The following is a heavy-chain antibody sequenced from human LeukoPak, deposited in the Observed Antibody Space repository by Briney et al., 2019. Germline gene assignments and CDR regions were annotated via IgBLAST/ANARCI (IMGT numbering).Heavy chain of an antibody. J-gene: IGHJ6*02. Sequence: SETLSLTCTVSGGSISSYYWSWIRQPPGKGLEWIGYIYYSGSTNYNPSLKSRVTISVDTSKNQFSLKLSSVTAADTAVYYCANEENMRYYGVDVWGQGTTVTVSS. V-gene: IGHV4-59*12. D-gene: IGHD2/OR15-2a*01. CDR2: IYYSGST. CDR3: ANEENMRYYGVDV. CDR1: GGSISSYY.